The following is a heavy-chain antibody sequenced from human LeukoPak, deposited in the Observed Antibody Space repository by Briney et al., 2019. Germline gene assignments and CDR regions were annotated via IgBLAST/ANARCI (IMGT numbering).Heavy chain of an antibody. J-gene: IGHJ4*02. CDR1: GYTFTTHD. V-gene: IGHV1-8*01. CDR3: ARAPRNWGFDY. Sequence: ASVKVSCKASGYTFTTHDINWLRQATGQGPEWMGWMNPNSGATGYAQKFQGRVTMTRSTSLNTAYMELSSLRSEDTAEYYCARAPRNWGFDYWGQGTLVTVSS. CDR2: MNPNSGAT. D-gene: IGHD7-27*01.